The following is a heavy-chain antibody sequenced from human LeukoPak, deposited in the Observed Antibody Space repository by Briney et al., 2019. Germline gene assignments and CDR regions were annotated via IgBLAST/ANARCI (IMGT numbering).Heavy chain of an antibody. CDR3: ARDSLHLLRYFDWLPKSGYDY. CDR2: IWYDGSNK. V-gene: IGHV3-33*08. J-gene: IGHJ4*02. Sequence: GGSLRLSCAASGFTFSSYGMHWVRQAPGKGLEWVAVIWYDGSNKYYADSVKGRFTISRDNSKNTLYPQMNSLRAEDTAVYYCARDSLHLLRYFDWLPKSGYDYWGQGTLVTVSS. D-gene: IGHD3-9*01. CDR1: GFTFSSYG.